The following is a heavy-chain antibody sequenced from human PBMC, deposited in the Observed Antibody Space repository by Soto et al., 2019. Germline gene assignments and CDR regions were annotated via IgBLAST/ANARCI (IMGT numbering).Heavy chain of an antibody. CDR2: IIPIFGTA. V-gene: IGHV1-69*13. J-gene: IGHJ4*02. CDR3: ARTTRDGYNFDYFDY. D-gene: IGHD5-18*01. Sequence: ASVKVSCKASGGTFSSYAISWVRQAPGQGLEWMGGIIPIFGTANYAQKFQGRVTITADESTSTAYMELSSLRSEDTAVYYCARTTRDGYNFDYFDYWGQGTLVTVSS. CDR1: GGTFSSYA.